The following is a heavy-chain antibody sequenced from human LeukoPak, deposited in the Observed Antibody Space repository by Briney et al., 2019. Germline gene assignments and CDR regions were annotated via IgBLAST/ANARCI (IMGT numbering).Heavy chain of an antibody. Sequence: PGGSLRLSCAASGFTFTNYAMSWVRQAPGKGVEGVSAISGSVVSTYYAHSVRGRFTISRDNSKSTVYVQMSSLRAEDTAVYFCVVVSYCAVDCYDYWGQGTLVTVSS. CDR2: ISGSVVST. CDR1: GFTFTNYA. D-gene: IGHD2-21*01. CDR3: VVVSYCAVDCYDY. V-gene: IGHV3-23*01. J-gene: IGHJ4*02.